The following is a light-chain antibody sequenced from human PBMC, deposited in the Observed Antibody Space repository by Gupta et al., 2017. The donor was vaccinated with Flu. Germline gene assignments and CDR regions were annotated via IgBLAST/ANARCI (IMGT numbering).Light chain of an antibody. CDR1: QTVGTD. J-gene: IGKJ4*01. CDR3: QQRATWPLT. Sequence: EIVLTQSPATLSLSPGEGTTLSCRASQTVGTDLAWYQQKPGQAPRLLIYDASNRATGIPARFSGSGSGTDFTLTIISLEPEDIAVYYCQQRATWPLTFGGGTKVEIK. V-gene: IGKV3-11*01. CDR2: DAS.